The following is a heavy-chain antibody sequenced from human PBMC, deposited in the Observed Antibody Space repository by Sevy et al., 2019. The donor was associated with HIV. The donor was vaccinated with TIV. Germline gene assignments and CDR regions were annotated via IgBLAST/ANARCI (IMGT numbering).Heavy chain of an antibody. CDR3: ARDGDSSTLGWFDP. CDR1: GYTFTGYY. Sequence: ASVKVSCKASGYTFTGYYMHWVRQAPGQGLEWMGRINPNSGGTNYEQKFQGRVTMTRDTSISTAYMELSRLRSDDTAVYYCARDGDSSTLGWFDPRGQGTLVTVSS. D-gene: IGHD2-2*01. V-gene: IGHV1-2*06. CDR2: INPNSGGT. J-gene: IGHJ5*02.